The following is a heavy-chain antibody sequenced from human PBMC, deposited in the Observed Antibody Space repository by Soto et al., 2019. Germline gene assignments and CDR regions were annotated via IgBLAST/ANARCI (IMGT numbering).Heavy chain of an antibody. J-gene: IGHJ4*02. D-gene: IGHD6-6*01. V-gene: IGHV3-23*01. CDR1: GFTFRNYA. CDR2: IGRGSSPT. CDR3: AKRSSSSTFDY. Sequence: GGSLRLSCVASGFTFRNYALSWVRQAPGKGLEWVSSIGRGSSPTYYADSVKGRFTISRDNAKNSLYLQMNSLRAEDTAVYYCAKRSSSSTFDYWGQGTLVTVSS.